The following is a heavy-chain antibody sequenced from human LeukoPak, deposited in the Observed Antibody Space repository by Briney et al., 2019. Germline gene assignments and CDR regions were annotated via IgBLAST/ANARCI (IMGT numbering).Heavy chain of an antibody. CDR2: IYYSGTT. Sequence: SETLSLTCTVSGDSIYNDNYSWAWIRQPPGKGLEWIGSIYYSGTTYYNPSLNSRVSISGDTANNHFSLKVSSVTAADTAVYYCARQKRLLPNWFDPWGQGTLVTVSS. J-gene: IGHJ5*02. V-gene: IGHV4-39*01. CDR1: GDSIYNDNYS. D-gene: IGHD2-21*02. CDR3: ARQKRLLPNWFDP.